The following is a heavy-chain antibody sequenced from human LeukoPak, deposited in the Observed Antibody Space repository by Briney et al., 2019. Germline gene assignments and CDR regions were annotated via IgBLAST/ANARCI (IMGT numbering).Heavy chain of an antibody. D-gene: IGHD4-11*01. CDR3: ARIPVPTVTTIYYYMDV. J-gene: IGHJ6*03. Sequence: PSETLSLTCTVSGGSISISNYYWGWIRQPPGKGLEWIGSFYYSGSTYYNPSLKSRVTISVDTSKSQFSLKLNSVTAADTAVYYCARIPVPTVTTIYYYMDVWGKGTTVTVSS. CDR1: GGSISISNYY. CDR2: FYYSGST. V-gene: IGHV4-39*07.